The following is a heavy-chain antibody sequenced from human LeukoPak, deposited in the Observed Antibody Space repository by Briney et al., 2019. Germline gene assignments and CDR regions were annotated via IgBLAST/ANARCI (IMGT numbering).Heavy chain of an antibody. J-gene: IGHJ6*02. CDR3: AKESAGDYYDSSAPFGMDV. CDR1: GFTFSTYS. Sequence: GGSLRLPCAASGFTFSTYSMNWVRQAPGKGLEWVSSISSSSRYMYYAGSVKGRFTISRDNAKNSLYLQMNNLRAEDTAVYYCAKESAGDYYDSSAPFGMDVWGQGTTVTVSS. D-gene: IGHD3-22*01. V-gene: IGHV3-21*04. CDR2: ISSSSRYM.